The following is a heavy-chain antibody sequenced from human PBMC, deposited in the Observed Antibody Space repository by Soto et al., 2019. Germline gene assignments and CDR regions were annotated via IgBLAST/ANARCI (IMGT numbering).Heavy chain of an antibody. J-gene: IGHJ6*02. CDR1: GFPRITTK. V-gene: IGHV3-53*01. CDR3: ARDALGLDV. CDR2: LTANGNT. Sequence: VGSLRLSCVDPGFPRITTKMSWVRQAPGQGLEWVSVLTANGNTIYADAVKGRFTVSRDISKNTVYLQLNSVTVEDTGLYYCARDALGLDVWGQGTTVTVSS.